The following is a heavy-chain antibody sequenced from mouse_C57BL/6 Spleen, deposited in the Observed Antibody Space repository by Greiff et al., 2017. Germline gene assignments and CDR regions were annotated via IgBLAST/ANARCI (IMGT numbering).Heavy chain of an antibody. CDR2: INPGSGGT. Sequence: QVQLKQSGAELVRPGTSVKVSCKASGYAFTNYLIEWVKQRPGQGLEWIGVINPGSGGTNYNEKFKGKATLTADKSSSTAYMQLSSLTSEDSAVYFCASQGLTTVVAGGFDVWGTGTTVTVSS. CDR3: ASQGLTTVVAGGFDV. D-gene: IGHD1-1*01. J-gene: IGHJ1*03. CDR1: GYAFTNYL. V-gene: IGHV1-54*01.